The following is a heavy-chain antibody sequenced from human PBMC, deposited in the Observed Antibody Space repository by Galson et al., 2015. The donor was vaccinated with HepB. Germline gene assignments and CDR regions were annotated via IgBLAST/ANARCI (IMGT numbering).Heavy chain of an antibody. Sequence: SVKVSCKASGGTFSSYAISWVRQAPGQGLEWMGRIIPTFGIANYAQKFQGRVTITADESTSTAYMELSSLRSEDTAVYYCVREKVGRIAGAVHTWVYYWAKGT. CDR2: IIPTFGIA. V-gene: IGHV1-69*13. CDR1: GGTFSSYA. D-gene: IGHD1-26*01. CDR3: VREKVGRIAGAVHTWVYY. J-gene: IGHJ4*02.